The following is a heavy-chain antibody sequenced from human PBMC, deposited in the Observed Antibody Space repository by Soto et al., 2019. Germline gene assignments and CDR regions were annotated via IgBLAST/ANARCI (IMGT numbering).Heavy chain of an antibody. D-gene: IGHD3-3*01. J-gene: IGHJ6*02. CDR1: GFSFSIYG. V-gene: IGHV3-30*18. CDR2: ISYDGSNK. CDR3: AKDLYYDFWSGSTGWDGMDV. Sequence: PGGSLRLSCAASGFSFSIYGMYWVRQAPGKGLEWVAVISYDGSNKYYADSVKGRFTISRDNSKNTLYLQMNSLRAEDTAVYYCAKDLYYDFWSGSTGWDGMDVWGQGTTVTASS.